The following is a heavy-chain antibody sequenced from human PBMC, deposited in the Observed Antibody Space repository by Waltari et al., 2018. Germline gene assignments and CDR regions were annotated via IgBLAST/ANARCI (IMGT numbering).Heavy chain of an antibody. J-gene: IGHJ3*02. CDR1: GFTFSSYG. CDR3: ARGDSSGYYAHHDAFDI. V-gene: IGHV3-33*01. CDR2: IWYDGSNK. D-gene: IGHD3-22*01. Sequence: QVQLVESGGGVVQPGRSLRLSCAASGFTFSSYGMHWVRQAPGKGLEWVAVIWYDGSNKNYADSVKGRFTISRDNSKNTLYLQMNSLRAEDTAVYYCARGDSSGYYAHHDAFDIWGQGTMVTVSS.